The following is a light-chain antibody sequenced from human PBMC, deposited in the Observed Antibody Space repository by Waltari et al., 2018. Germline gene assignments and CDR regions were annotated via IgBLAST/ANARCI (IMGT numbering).Light chain of an antibody. V-gene: IGKV4-1*01. CDR1: QSVLRRPDYTNY. Sequence: EIVMTQSQDSLAVYRGARAAINCKASQSVLRRPDYTNYLAWYQQKPGQPPKLLISWAYTRESGVPDRFSGSGSETDFTLSISTLQADDVAVYYCHQYSTGSVTFGGVTKVEIK. CDR3: HQYSTGSVT. J-gene: IGKJ4*01. CDR2: WAY.